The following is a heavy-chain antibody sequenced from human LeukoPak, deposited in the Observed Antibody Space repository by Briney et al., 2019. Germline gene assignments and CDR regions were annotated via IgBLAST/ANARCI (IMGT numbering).Heavy chain of an antibody. CDR2: MNPNSGNT. D-gene: IGHD3-16*01. Sequence: ASVKVSCKASGYTFTNYDINWVRRATGQGLEWMGWMNPNSGNTGYAQKFQGRVTMTEDTSTDTAYMELSSLRSEDTAVYYCATFGVLEYYYGMDVWGQGTTVTVSS. CDR1: GYTFTNYD. CDR3: ATFGVLEYYYGMDV. V-gene: IGHV1-8*01. J-gene: IGHJ6*02.